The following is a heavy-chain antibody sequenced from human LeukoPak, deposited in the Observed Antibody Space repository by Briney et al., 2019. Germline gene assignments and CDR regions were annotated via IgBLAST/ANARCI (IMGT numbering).Heavy chain of an antibody. V-gene: IGHV4-31*03. CDR3: ARAVYDYIWGSYGFDY. CDR1: GGSISSCGYY. Sequence: PSETLSLTCTVSGGSISSCGYYWSWIRQHPGKGLECIGFIYYSGSTYYNPSLKSRVTFSVDTSKNQFSLKLSSVNAADTAVYYCARAVYDYIWGSYGFDYWGQGTLVTVSS. D-gene: IGHD3-16*01. J-gene: IGHJ4*02. CDR2: IYYSGST.